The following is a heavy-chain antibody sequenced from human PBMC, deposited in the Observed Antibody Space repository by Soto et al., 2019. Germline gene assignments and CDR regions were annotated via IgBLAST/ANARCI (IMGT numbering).Heavy chain of an antibody. CDR2: ISWDGGST. CDR3: AKDLCLYYDFWSGYFVGGRRFDY. D-gene: IGHD3-3*01. V-gene: IGHV3-43*01. CDR1: GFTFDDYT. J-gene: IGHJ4*02. Sequence: EVQLVESGGVVVQPGGSLRLSCAASGFTFDDYTMHWVRQAPGKGLEWVSLISWDGGSTYYADSVKGRFTISRDNSKNSLYLQMNSLRTEDTALYYCAKDLCLYYDFWSGYFVGGRRFDYWGQGTLVTVSS.